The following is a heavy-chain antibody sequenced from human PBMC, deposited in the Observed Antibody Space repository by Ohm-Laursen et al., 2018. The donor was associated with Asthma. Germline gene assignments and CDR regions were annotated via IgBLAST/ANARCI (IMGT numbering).Heavy chain of an antibody. J-gene: IGHJ6*02. Sequence: SSLRLSCTASGFTFGDYGMHWVRQAPGKGLEWVTVISYDGGNKYYADSVEGRFTISRDNAKNSLYLQMNSLRAQDTAVYYCAVRTTSAGFDVWGQGTTVTVSS. V-gene: IGHV3-30*03. CDR2: ISYDGGNK. CDR1: GFTFGDYG. CDR3: AVRTTSAGFDV. D-gene: IGHD1-1*01.